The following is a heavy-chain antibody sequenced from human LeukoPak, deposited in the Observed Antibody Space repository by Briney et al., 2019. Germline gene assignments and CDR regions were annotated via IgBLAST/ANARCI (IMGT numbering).Heavy chain of an antibody. CDR3: AKGLAAAGTGFDY. J-gene: IGHJ4*02. Sequence: GRSLRLSRAASGFTFSSSAMSWVRQAPGKGLEWVSGLSGSGGSTFYADSVKGRFTISRDNSRNTLYLQMNSLRAEDTAVYYCAKGLAAAGTGFDYWGQGTLVTVSS. CDR2: LSGSGGST. CDR1: GFTFSSSA. D-gene: IGHD6-13*01. V-gene: IGHV3-23*01.